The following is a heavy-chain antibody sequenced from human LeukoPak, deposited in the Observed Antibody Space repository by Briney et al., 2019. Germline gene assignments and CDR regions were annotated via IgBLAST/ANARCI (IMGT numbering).Heavy chain of an antibody. V-gene: IGHV3-23*01. D-gene: IGHD1-14*01. CDR2: ISGSGGST. J-gene: IGHJ4*02. Sequence: GGSLRLSCAASGFTFSSYAMSWVRQAPGKGLEWVSAISGSGGSTYYADSVKGRFTISRDNSKNTLYLQMNSLRAEDTAVYYCAKDHNTRAAGHVYYYFDYWGQGTLVTVSS. CDR3: AKDHNTRAAGHVYYYFDY. CDR1: GFTFSSYA.